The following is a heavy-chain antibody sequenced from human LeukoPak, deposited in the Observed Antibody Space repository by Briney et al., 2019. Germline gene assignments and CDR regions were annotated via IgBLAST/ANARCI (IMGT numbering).Heavy chain of an antibody. D-gene: IGHD6-13*01. V-gene: IGHV3-33*01. J-gene: IGHJ4*02. CDR2: IWYDGSNK. Sequence: PGGSLRLSCAASGFTSSSYGMHWVRQAPGKGLEWVAVIWYDGSNKYYADSVKGRFTISRDNSKNTLYLQMNSLRAEDTAVYYCASDSSSSRAAVDWGQGTLVTVSS. CDR1: GFTSSSYG. CDR3: ASDSSSSRAAVD.